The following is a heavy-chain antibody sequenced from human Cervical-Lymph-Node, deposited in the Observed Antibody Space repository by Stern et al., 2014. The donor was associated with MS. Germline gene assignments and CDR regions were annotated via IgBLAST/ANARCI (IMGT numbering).Heavy chain of an antibody. D-gene: IGHD2-2*01. CDR1: GGSVSSSDHH. CDR2: IYHSGDI. V-gene: IGHV4-39*02. J-gene: IGHJ6*02. Sequence: QVQLQESGPGLVKPSETLSLTCAVSGGSVSSSDHHWGWIRQPPGKGLEWIATIYHSGDIYHNTSLKSRLTISVDTSENRVSLRLSSVTAADTAVYYCARVHCSSNSCHMDVWGRGTTITVSS. CDR3: ARVHCSSNSCHMDV.